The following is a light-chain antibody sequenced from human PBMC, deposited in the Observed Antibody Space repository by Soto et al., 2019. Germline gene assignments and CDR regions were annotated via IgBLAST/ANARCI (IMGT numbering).Light chain of an antibody. V-gene: IGKV3-11*01. J-gene: IGKJ4*01. CDR3: QQRSNWPRLT. Sequence: EIVLTQSPATLSLSPGERATLSCRASQSVNSYLAWYQQKPGQAPRLLIYDVSYRATGIPARFSGSGSGTDFTLTISSLEPEDFAVYYCQQRSNWPRLTFGGGTNVEIK. CDR2: DVS. CDR1: QSVNSY.